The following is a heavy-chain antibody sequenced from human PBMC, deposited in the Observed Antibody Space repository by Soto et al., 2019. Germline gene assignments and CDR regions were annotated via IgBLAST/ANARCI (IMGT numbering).Heavy chain of an antibody. CDR3: ARGLISGYYLYDAFDI. CDR1: GGSISSYY. V-gene: IGHV4-59*01. D-gene: IGHD3-22*01. CDR2: IYYSGST. J-gene: IGHJ3*02. Sequence: PSETLSLTCTVSGGSISSYYWSWIRQPPGKGLEWIGYIYYSGSTNYNPSLKSRVTISVDTSKNQFSLKLRSVTAADTAVYYCARGLISGYYLYDAFDILGQGTMVTVSS.